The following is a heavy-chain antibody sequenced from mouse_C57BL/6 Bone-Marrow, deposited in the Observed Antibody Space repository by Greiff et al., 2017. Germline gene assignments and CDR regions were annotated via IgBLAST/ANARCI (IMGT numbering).Heavy chain of an antibody. CDR3: ARDDGLLWLRGPYYYAMDY. CDR1: GYTFTSYW. V-gene: IGHV1-69*01. Sequence: QVQLQQPGAELVMPGASVKLSCKASGYTFTSYWMHWVKQRPGQGLEWIGEIDPSDSYTNYNQKFKGKNTLTVDKSSSTAYMQLSSLTSEDSAVSYCARDDGLLWLRGPYYYAMDYWGQGNSVTVSS. J-gene: IGHJ4*01. D-gene: IGHD2-2*01. CDR2: IDPSDSYT.